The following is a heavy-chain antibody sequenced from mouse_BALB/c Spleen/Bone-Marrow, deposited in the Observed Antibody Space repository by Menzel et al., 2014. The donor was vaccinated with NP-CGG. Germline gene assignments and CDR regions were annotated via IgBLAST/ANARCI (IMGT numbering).Heavy chain of an antibody. CDR2: INPGSGGT. D-gene: IGHD1-2*01. Sequence: VQLQQSGAELVRPGTSVKVSCKASGYAFTNYLIEWVKQRPGQGLEWIGVINPGSGGTNYNEKFKGKATLTADKSSSTAYLQLSSLTADDSAVYFCARQYYGATDDWGQGTSGPGSS. CDR1: GYAFTNYL. V-gene: IGHV1-54*01. CDR3: ARQYYGATDD. J-gene: IGHJ4*01.